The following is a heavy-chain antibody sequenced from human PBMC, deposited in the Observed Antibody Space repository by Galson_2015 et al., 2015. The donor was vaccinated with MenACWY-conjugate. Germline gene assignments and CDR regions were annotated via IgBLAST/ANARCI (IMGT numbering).Heavy chain of an antibody. CDR3: ARGDSGSYRLGY. J-gene: IGHJ4*02. CDR2: ITSDGTGT. Sequence: SLRLSCAASGFTVGRNWLPWVGQAPGRGLVWVSVITSDGTGTNYADSVKGRFTISRDNAKNTVYLRMNSLRAEDTAVYFCARGDSGSYRLGYWGQGTLATVSS. V-gene: IGHV3-74*01. D-gene: IGHD1-26*01. CDR1: GFTVGRNW.